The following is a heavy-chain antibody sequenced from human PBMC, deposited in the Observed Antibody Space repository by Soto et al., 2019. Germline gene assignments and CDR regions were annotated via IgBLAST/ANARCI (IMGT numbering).Heavy chain of an antibody. D-gene: IGHD3-10*01. J-gene: IGHJ3*02. V-gene: IGHV4-59*01. CDR1: GGSISSYY. CDR3: ARDSYYYGSGRNYDAFDI. Sequence: PSETLSLTCTVSGGSISSYYWSWIRQPPGKGLEWIGYIYYSGSTNYNPSLKSRVTISVDASKNQFSLKLSSVTAADTAVYYCARDSYYYGSGRNYDAFDIWGQGTMVTVSS. CDR2: IYYSGST.